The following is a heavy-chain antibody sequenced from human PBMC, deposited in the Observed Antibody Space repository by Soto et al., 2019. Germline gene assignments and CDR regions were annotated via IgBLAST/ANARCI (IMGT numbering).Heavy chain of an antibody. Sequence: SETLSLTCTVSGGSISSYYWSWIRQPPGKGLEWIGYIYYSGSTNYNPSLKSRVTISVDTSKNQFSLKLSSVTAADTAVFYCARHSTLIGSSTTFDYWGQGTLVTVSS. V-gene: IGHV4-59*08. J-gene: IGHJ4*02. D-gene: IGHD6-13*01. CDR2: IYYSGST. CDR1: GGSISSYY. CDR3: ARHSTLIGSSTTFDY.